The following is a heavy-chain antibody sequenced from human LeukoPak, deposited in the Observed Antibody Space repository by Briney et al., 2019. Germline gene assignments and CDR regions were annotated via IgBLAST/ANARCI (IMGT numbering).Heavy chain of an antibody. J-gene: IGHJ5*02. D-gene: IGHD5-18*01. V-gene: IGHV4-31*03. Sequence: SHTLSLTCTVSGGSISSGGYYWSWIRQHPGKGPEWIGYIYYSGSTYYNPSLKSRVTISVDTSKNQFSLKLSSVTAADTAVYYCARGRGYSYVNWFDPWGQGTLVTVSS. CDR2: IYYSGST. CDR1: GGSISSGGYY. CDR3: ARGRGYSYVNWFDP.